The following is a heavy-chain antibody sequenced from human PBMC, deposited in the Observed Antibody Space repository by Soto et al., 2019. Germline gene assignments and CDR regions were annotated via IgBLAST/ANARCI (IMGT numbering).Heavy chain of an antibody. CDR2: IRKDASVI. V-gene: IGHV3-7*01. Sequence: EVQLVESGGDLVQPGGSLRLSCAASGFTFSTYWMTWVRQAPGRGLEWVANIRKDASVIHYADSVEGRFTISRDNAKKSLYLQMSSLRAEDTAVYFCSIDLSPADGNLFYDAFEIWGQGTVVTVSS. CDR3: SIDLSPADGNLFYDAFEI. CDR1: GFTFSTYW. D-gene: IGHD2-2*01. J-gene: IGHJ3*02.